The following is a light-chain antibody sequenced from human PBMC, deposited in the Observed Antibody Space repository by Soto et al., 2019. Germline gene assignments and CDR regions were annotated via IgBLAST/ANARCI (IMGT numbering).Light chain of an antibody. V-gene: IGLV1-51*01. CDR3: GTWDSSLSAEV. CDR1: SSNIGYNY. CDR2: DNN. J-gene: IGLJ3*02. Sequence: QSVLTQPPSVSAAPGQKVTISCSGSSSNIGYNYVSWYQQLPGRAPKLLIYDNNKRPSGIPDRFSGSKSGTSATLGITGLQTGDEADYYCGTWDSSLSAEVFGGGTKLTVL.